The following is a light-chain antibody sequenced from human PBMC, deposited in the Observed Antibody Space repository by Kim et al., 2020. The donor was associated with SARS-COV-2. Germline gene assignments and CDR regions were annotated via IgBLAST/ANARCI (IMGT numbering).Light chain of an antibody. V-gene: IGLV3-19*01. CDR3: NSRDSSGNHRYV. Sequence: SSELTQDPAVSLALGQTVRITCQGDSLRSYYASWYQQKPGQAPVLVIYGKNNRPSGIPDRFSGSSSGNTASLTITGAQAEDEADYYCNSRDSSGNHRYVFGTGTKVTVL. CDR2: GKN. J-gene: IGLJ1*01. CDR1: SLRSYY.